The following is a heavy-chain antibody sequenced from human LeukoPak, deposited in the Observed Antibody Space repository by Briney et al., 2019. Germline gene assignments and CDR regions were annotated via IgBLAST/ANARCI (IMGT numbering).Heavy chain of an antibody. V-gene: IGHV4-30-4*08. CDR2: IYYSGST. Sequence: SETLSLTCTVSGGSISSGDYYWSWIRQPPGKGLEWIGYIYYSGSTYYNPSLKSRVTISVDRSKNQFSLKLSSVTAADTAVYYCARGYGDFYFDYWGQGTLVTVSS. J-gene: IGHJ4*02. D-gene: IGHD4-17*01. CDR3: ARGYGDFYFDY. CDR1: GGSISSGDYY.